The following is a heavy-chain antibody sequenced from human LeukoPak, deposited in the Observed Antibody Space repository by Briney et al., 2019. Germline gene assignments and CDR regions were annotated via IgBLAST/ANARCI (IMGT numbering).Heavy chain of an antibody. V-gene: IGHV3-21*01. CDR3: ARVDYGSGSYGYYYYYYMDV. CDR2: ISSRGSYI. CDR1: GFTFSSYS. D-gene: IGHD3-10*01. J-gene: IGHJ6*03. Sequence: SGGSLRLSCAASGFTFSSYSMNWVRQAPGKGLEWVSSISSRGSYICYADSVKSRFTISRDNAENSLYLQMNSLRAEDTAVYYCARVDYGSGSYGYYYYYYMDVWGKGTTVTISS.